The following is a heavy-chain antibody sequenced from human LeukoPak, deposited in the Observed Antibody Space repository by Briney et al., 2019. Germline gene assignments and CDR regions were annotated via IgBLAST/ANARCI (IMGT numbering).Heavy chain of an antibody. CDR2: IIPIFGTA. V-gene: IGHV1-69*06. CDR1: GGTFSSYA. Sequence: SVKVSCKASGGTFSSYAISWVRQAPGQGLEWMGGIIPIFGTANYAQKFQGRVTITADKSTSTAYMELSSLRSEDTAVYYCAREAPNGVYFDNWGQGTLVTVSS. D-gene: IGHD2-8*01. CDR3: AREAPNGVYFDN. J-gene: IGHJ4*02.